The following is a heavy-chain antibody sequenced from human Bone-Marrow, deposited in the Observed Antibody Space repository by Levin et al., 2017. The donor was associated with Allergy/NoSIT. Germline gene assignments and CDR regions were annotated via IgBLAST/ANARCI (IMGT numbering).Heavy chain of an antibody. CDR1: GGSSSNYY. CDR2: ISHSGST. D-gene: IGHD1-14*01. V-gene: IGHV4-34*01. Sequence: PSETLSLTCAVYGGSSSNYYWNWIRQPPGKGLEWIGEISHSGSTNYNPSLKSRVTISVDMSKNQFSLKMTSVTAADTAVYYCARVNAPAVGTDLYDYYGMDVWGQGTTVTVSS. CDR3: ARVNAPAVGTDLYDYYGMDV. J-gene: IGHJ6*02.